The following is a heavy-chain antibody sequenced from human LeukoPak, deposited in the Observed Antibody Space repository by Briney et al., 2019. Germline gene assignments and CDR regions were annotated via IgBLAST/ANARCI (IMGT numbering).Heavy chain of an antibody. J-gene: IGHJ3*02. CDR3: AREKLELSRNDAFDI. V-gene: IGHV4-59*01. Sequence: PETLSLTCTVSGGSISSYYWSWIRQPPGKGLEWIGYIHYSGSTNYNPSLKSRVTISVDTSKNQFSLKLSSVTAADTAVYYCAREKLELSRNDAFDIWGQGTLVTVSS. CDR2: IHYSGST. CDR1: GGSISSYY. D-gene: IGHD1-7*01.